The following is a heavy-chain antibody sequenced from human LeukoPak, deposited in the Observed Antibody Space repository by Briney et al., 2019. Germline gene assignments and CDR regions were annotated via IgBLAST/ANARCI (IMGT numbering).Heavy chain of an antibody. D-gene: IGHD5-18*01. CDR1: GFTVSSNY. CDR3: AKDFFRNVDTAMAMGY. Sequence: PGGSLRLSCAASGFTVSSNYMSWVRQAPGRGLEWVSGISGSGGSTYYADSVKGRFTISRDNSKNTLYLQMNSLRAEDTAVYYCAKDFFRNVDTAMAMGYWGQGTLVTVSS. CDR2: ISGSGGST. J-gene: IGHJ4*02. V-gene: IGHV3-23*01.